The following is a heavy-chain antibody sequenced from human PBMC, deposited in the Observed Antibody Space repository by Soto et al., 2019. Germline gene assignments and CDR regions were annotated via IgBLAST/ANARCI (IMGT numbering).Heavy chain of an antibody. CDR2: INPNGGVT. CDR3: ARESGWSTATLGYSCFYMDV. D-gene: IGHD6-19*01. V-gene: IGHV1-2*04. J-gene: IGHJ6*03. Sequence: QVQLVQSGAEVRKPGASVTVSCRSSGDSFNDYYIHWVRQAPGQGFEWMGWINPNGGVTKYAEKFQGWVSMTRDTSIRTVYMQLRRRSSDDTAVSYCARESGWSTATLGYSCFYMDVWCTGPRVTVSS. CDR1: GDSFNDYY.